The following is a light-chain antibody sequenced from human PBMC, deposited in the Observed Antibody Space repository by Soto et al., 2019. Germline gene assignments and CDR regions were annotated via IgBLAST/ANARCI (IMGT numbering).Light chain of an antibody. J-gene: IGKJ2*01. CDR2: WAS. Sequence: DIVMIQSPDSLAVSLGERATINCKSSQTVLFSTNNENYLAWYQQKPGQPPKLLIYWASTRESGVPDRFSGSWSGTEFTLTITSLQAEDVAVYYCQQYYSSPFTFGQGTKLEIK. CDR1: QTVLFSTNNENY. CDR3: QQYYSSPFT. V-gene: IGKV4-1*01.